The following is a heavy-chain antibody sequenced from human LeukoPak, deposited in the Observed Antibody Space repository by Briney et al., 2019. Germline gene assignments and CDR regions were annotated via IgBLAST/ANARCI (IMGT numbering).Heavy chain of an antibody. CDR1: GYTFNSAG. CDR3: ARTTNSYYYYYYIDV. D-gene: IGHD1-26*01. V-gene: IGHV1-18*01. J-gene: IGHJ6*03. Sequence: ASVKVSCKASGYTFNSAGISWVRQAPGQGLEWMGWINAYNDNTKYAEKLQGRVTMTTDTSTSTAYMELGSLRSDDTAVYYCARTTNSYYYYYYIDVWGKGTTVTVSS. CDR2: INAYNDNT.